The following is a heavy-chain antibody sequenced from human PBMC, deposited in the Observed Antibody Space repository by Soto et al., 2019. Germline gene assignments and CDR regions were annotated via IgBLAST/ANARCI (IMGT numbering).Heavy chain of an antibody. Sequence: ASVKVSCKASGGTFSSYAISWVRQAPGQGLEWMGGIIPIFGTANYAQKFQGRVTITADESTSTAYMELSSLRSEDTAVYYCASHDPQTYYYDSSGLYGMDVWGQGTTVTVSS. V-gene: IGHV1-69*13. J-gene: IGHJ6*02. CDR2: IIPIFGTA. D-gene: IGHD3-22*01. CDR1: GGTFSSYA. CDR3: ASHDPQTYYYDSSGLYGMDV.